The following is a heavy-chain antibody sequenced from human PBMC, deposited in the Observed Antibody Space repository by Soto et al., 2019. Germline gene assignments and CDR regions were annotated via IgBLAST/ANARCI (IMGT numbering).Heavy chain of an antibody. Sequence: EVQLVESGGGLVKPGGSLRLSCAASGFTFSSYSMNWVRQAPGKGLEWVSSISSSSSYIYYADSVKGRFTISRDNAKNSLYLQMNSLRAEDTAVYYCAREFGDSSGWYGKGHFDYWGQGTLVTVSS. J-gene: IGHJ4*02. V-gene: IGHV3-21*01. CDR2: ISSSSSYI. CDR3: AREFGDSSGWYGKGHFDY. D-gene: IGHD6-19*01. CDR1: GFTFSSYS.